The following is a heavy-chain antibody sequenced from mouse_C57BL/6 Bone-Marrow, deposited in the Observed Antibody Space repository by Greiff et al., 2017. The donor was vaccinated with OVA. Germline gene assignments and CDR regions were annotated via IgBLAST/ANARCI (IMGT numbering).Heavy chain of an antibody. V-gene: IGHV1-63*01. CDR2: IYPGGGYT. CDR3: ARGVFFDY. Sequence: VQLQESGAELVRPGTSVKMSCKASGYTFTNYWIGWAKQRPGHGLEWIGDIYPGGGYTNYNEKFKGKATLNADKSSSTAYMQFSSLTSEDSAIYYGARGVFFDYWGQGTTLTVSS. CDR1: GYTFTNYW. J-gene: IGHJ2*01.